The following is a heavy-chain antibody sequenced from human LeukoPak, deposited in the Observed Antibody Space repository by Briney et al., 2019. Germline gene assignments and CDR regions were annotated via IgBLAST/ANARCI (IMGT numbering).Heavy chain of an antibody. Sequence: GSPLSPSCETSGFPFRAMESNGFRKFPAKGLRGVAQIWYDGSNKYYADSVKGRFSVSRDNSKNTLYLQMNSLRVEDTAVYYCARDGQRLAPYAMDVWGQGTTITVSS. CDR3: ARDGQRLAPYAMDV. D-gene: IGHD6-25*01. J-gene: IGHJ6*02. CDR1: GFPFRAM. CDR2: IWYDGSNK. V-gene: IGHV3-33*01.